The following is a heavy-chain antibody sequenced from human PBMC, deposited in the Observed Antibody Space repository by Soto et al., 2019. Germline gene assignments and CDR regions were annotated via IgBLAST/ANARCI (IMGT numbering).Heavy chain of an antibody. Sequence: PGRSLSLSCAASGFTFSSYGMHWVRQAPGKGLEWVAVISYDGSNKYYADSVKGRFTISRDNSKNTLYLQMNSLGAEDTAVYYCAKDATRTSGWYYFDYWGQGTLVTVAS. V-gene: IGHV3-30*18. CDR3: AKDATRTSGWYYFDY. J-gene: IGHJ4*02. D-gene: IGHD6-19*01. CDR1: GFTFSSYG. CDR2: ISYDGSNK.